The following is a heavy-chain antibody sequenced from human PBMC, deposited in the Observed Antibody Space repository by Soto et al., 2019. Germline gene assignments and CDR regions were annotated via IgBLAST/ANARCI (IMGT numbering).Heavy chain of an antibody. D-gene: IGHD3-3*01. Sequence: ASVKVSCKASGYTFTSYGISWVPQAPGQGLEWMGWISAYNGNTNYAQKLRGRVTMTTDTSTSTAYMELRSLRSDDTAVYYCARSLYDFWSGYPSAASFQHWGQGTLVTV. V-gene: IGHV1-18*04. CDR1: GYTFTSYG. CDR3: ARSLYDFWSGYPSAASFQH. CDR2: ISAYNGNT. J-gene: IGHJ1*01.